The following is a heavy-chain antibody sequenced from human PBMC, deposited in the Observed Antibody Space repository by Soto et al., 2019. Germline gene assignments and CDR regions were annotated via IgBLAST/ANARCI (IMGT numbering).Heavy chain of an antibody. J-gene: IGHJ4*02. CDR1: GYIFTGYY. CDR2: IDPNSGGT. V-gene: IGHV1-2*04. CDR3: ARANPPYCSSTSCYAPSDY. Sequence: QVQLVQSGAEVKKPGASVKVSCKASGYIFTGYYLHWVRQAPGQGLEWMGWIDPNSGGTNYAQKFQDWVTMTRDTSITTAFMELSRLTSDDTAVYYCARANPPYCSSTSCYAPSDYWGQGTLVTVSS. D-gene: IGHD2-2*01.